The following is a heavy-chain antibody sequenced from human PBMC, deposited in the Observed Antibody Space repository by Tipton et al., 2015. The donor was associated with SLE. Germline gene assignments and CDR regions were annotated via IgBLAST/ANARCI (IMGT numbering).Heavy chain of an antibody. CDR2: IHYSGDT. Sequence: TLSLTCTVSGGSISTNTYFWGWIRQPPGKGLEWIGNIHYSGDTYYNPSLRSRVTISVDTSKNQFSLKLSSVTAADTAMYYCARIRPGHGDPFDFWGQGALVTVSS. CDR3: ARIRPGHGDPFDF. V-gene: IGHV4-39*01. CDR1: GGSISTNTYF. J-gene: IGHJ4*02. D-gene: IGHD3-3*01.